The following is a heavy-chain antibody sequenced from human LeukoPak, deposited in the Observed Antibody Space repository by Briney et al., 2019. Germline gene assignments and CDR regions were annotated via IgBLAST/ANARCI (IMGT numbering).Heavy chain of an antibody. V-gene: IGHV4-59*08. CDR1: GGSISIYY. CDR2: FFYTGST. J-gene: IGHJ4*02. D-gene: IGHD6-13*01. CDR3: ARVGHIAAAGTYDY. Sequence: TSETLSLTCTVSGGSISIYYWSWIRQPPGKGLEWIGNFFYTGSTNNNPSLKSRVTMSGDTSKNQFSLKLSSVTAADTAVYFCARVGHIAAAGTYDYWGQGALVAVSS.